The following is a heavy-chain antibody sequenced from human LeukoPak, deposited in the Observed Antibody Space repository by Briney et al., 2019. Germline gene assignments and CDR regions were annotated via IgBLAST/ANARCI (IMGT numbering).Heavy chain of an antibody. D-gene: IGHD3-22*01. CDR2: ISADGGGT. CDR3: AKATKSIVVDNYFDY. CDR1: GFTFSNYA. V-gene: IGHV3-23*01. Sequence: GGSLRLSCAASGFTFSNYAMSWVRQAPGKGLEWVSSISADGGGTYYADSVKGRFTVSRDNSQNTLYLQMNSLRAEDTAVYYCAKATKSIVVDNYFDYWGQGALVTVSS. J-gene: IGHJ4*02.